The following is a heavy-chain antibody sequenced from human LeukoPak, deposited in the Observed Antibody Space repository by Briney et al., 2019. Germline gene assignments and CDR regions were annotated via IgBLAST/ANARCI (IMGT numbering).Heavy chain of an antibody. D-gene: IGHD6-13*01. J-gene: IGHJ4*02. CDR1: GFTFSSYG. CDR3: AKDGIAAAAPFDY. V-gene: IGHV3-30*02. CDR2: IRYDGSNK. Sequence: GGSLRLSCAASGFTFSSYGMHWVRQAPGKGLEWVAFIRYDGSNKYYADSAKGRFTISRDNSKNTLYLQMNSLRAEDTAVYYCAKDGIAAAAPFDYWGQGTLVTVSS.